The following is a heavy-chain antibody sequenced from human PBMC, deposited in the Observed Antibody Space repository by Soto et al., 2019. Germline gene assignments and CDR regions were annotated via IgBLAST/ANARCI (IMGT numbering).Heavy chain of an antibody. CDR1: GFTLNMYL. Sequence: GGSLRLSCAASGFTLNMYLIPCVLQSSGKGLVWVSRINSDASSTNYADSVKGRFTISRDNAKNTLYLQMNSLRVEDTAVYYCARGVLSGSSPYYDNSMDVWGQGVTVTVYS. J-gene: IGHJ6*02. D-gene: IGHD1-26*01. V-gene: IGHV3-74*01. CDR2: INSDASST. CDR3: ARGVLSGSSPYYDNSMDV.